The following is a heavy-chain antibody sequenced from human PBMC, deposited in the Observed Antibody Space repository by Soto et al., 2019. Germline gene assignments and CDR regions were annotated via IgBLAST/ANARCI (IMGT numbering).Heavy chain of an antibody. D-gene: IGHD4-17*01. J-gene: IGHJ4*02. CDR3: ARGTYGDY. Sequence: QVHLVQSGAEVKKPGASVKVSCKASGYTFTSYGIIWVRQAPGQGLEWMGWISAHNGNTDYAQKLQGRAIVTRATSTSTAYMELRSLRSDDRAVYYCARGTYGDYWGQGALVTASS. V-gene: IGHV1-18*01. CDR2: ISAHNGNT. CDR1: GYTFTSYG.